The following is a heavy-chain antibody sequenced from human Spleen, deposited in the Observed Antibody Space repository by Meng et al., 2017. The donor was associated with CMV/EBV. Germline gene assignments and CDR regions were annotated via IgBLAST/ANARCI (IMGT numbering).Heavy chain of an antibody. V-gene: IGHV3-23*01. CDR3: TRDGVATGDY. D-gene: IGHD5-12*01. J-gene: IGHJ4*02. CDR1: GFTFSSYA. CDR2: ISGSGGST. Sequence: GESLKISCAASGFTFSSYAMSWVRQAPGKGLEWVSAISGSGGSTYYADSVKGRFTISRDNAKNSLHLQMNSLRAEDTALYYCTRDGVATGDYWGQGTLVTVSS.